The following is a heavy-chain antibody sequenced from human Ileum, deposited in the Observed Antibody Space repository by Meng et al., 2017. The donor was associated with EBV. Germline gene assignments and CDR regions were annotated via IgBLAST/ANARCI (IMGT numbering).Heavy chain of an antibody. CDR3: ARCYDSSGYYELNHFDH. CDR1: GWSLSGYY. D-gene: IGHD3-22*01. J-gene: IGHJ4*02. Sequence: QVQLPEWGAGLLQPSETLSLTCAVYGWSLSGYYWSWIRQPPGKGLEWIGEITHSGSTNYNSSLKSRVTILVDTSKNQLSLKMNSMTAADTAVYYCARCYDSSGYYELNHFDHWGQGTLVTVSS. CDR2: ITHSGST. V-gene: IGHV4-34*01.